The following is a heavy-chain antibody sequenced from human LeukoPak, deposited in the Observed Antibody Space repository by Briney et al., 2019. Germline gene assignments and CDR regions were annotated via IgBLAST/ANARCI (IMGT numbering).Heavy chain of an antibody. D-gene: IGHD2-8*01. CDR2: IIPIFGTA. V-gene: IGHV1-69*05. J-gene: IGHJ6*03. Sequence: ASVKVSCKASGGTFSSYAISWVRQAPGQGLEWMGRIIPIFGTANYAQKFQGRVTITTDESTSTAYMELSSLRSEDTAVYYCARESGSLMVVTPQHYYYMDVWGKGTTVTVSS. CDR1: GGTFSSYA. CDR3: ARESGSLMVVTPQHYYYMDV.